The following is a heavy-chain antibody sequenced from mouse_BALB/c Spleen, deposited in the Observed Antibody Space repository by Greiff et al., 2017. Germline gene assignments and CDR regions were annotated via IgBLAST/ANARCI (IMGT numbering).Heavy chain of an antibody. CDR3: ARSGYGSSFYYAMDY. Sequence: EVQVVESGGGLVQPGGSRKLSCAASGFTFSSFGMHWVRQSPEKGLEWVAYISSGSSTIYYADTVKGRFTISRDNPKNTLFLQMTSLRSEDTAMYYCARSGYGSSFYYAMDYWGQGTSVTVSS. V-gene: IGHV5-17*02. J-gene: IGHJ4*01. D-gene: IGHD1-1*01. CDR2: ISSGSSTI. CDR1: GFTFSSFG.